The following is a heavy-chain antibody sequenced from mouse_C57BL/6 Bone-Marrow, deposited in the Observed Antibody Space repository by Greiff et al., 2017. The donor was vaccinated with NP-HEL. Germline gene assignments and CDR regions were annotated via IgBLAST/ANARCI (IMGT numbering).Heavy chain of an antibody. D-gene: IGHD4-1*01. V-gene: IGHV7-3*01. CDR1: GFTFTDYY. CDR3: ARDDWVFAY. Sequence: EVKVEESGGGLVQPGGSLSLSCAASGFTFTDYYMSWVRQPPGKALEWLGFIRNKANGYTTEYSASVKGRFTLSRDNSQSILYLQMNALRAEDSATYYCARDDWVFAYWGQGTLGTVSA. CDR2: IRNKANGYTT. J-gene: IGHJ3*01.